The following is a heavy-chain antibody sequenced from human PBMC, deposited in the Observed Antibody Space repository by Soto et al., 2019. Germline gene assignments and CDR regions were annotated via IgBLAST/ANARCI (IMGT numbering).Heavy chain of an antibody. V-gene: IGHV3-23*01. CDR3: AKVVQQQLLRDYYYGMDV. D-gene: IGHD6-13*01. CDR2: ISGSGGST. J-gene: IGHJ6*02. Sequence: GGSLRLSCAASGFTFSSYAMSWVRQAPGKGLEWVSAISGSGGSTYYADSVKGRFTISRDNSKNTLYLQMNSLRAEDTAVYYCAKVVQQQLLRDYYYGMDVWGQGTTVTVSS. CDR1: GFTFSSYA.